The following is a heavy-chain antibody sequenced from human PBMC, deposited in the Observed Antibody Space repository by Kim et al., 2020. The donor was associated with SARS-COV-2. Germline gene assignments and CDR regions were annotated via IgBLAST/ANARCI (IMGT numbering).Heavy chain of an antibody. Sequence: GRSLRLSCAASGFTFSGSAMHWVRQASGKGLEWVGRIRSKANSYATAYAASVKGRFTISRDDSKNTAYLQMNSLKTEDTAVYYCTRPSYSSGGYWGQGTLVTVSS. CDR3: TRPSYSSGGY. J-gene: IGHJ4*02. D-gene: IGHD6-19*01. CDR1: GFTFSGSA. CDR2: IRSKANSYAT. V-gene: IGHV3-73*01.